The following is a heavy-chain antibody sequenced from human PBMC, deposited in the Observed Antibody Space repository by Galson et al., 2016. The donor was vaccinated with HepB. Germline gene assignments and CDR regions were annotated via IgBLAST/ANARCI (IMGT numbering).Heavy chain of an antibody. CDR3: ARHYFGYKSESYYYYAMDV. Sequence: SVKVSCKASGGTFNSYVFSWVRQAPGQGLEWMGRIIPFLGITNYAQKFQGRVTITADRSTTTAYMELSSLRAEDTAVYYCARHYFGYKSESYYYYAMDVWGQGTTVTVSS. V-gene: IGHV1-69*04. J-gene: IGHJ6*02. CDR1: GGTFNSYV. D-gene: IGHD5-24*01. CDR2: IIPFLGIT.